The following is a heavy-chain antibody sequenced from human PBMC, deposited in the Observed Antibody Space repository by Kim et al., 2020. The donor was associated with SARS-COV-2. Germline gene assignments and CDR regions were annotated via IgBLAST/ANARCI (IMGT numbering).Heavy chain of an antibody. CDR1: GFTFSNAW. CDR2: IKSKTDGGTT. J-gene: IGHJ5*02. D-gene: IGHD4-17*01. V-gene: IGHV3-15*01. CDR3: TSQGAYGEHNWFDP. Sequence: GGSLRLSCAASGFTFSNAWMSWVRQAPGKGLEWVGRIKSKTDGGTTDYAAPVKGRFTISRDDSKNTLYLQMNSLKTEDTAVYYCTSQGAYGEHNWFDPWGQGTLVTVSS.